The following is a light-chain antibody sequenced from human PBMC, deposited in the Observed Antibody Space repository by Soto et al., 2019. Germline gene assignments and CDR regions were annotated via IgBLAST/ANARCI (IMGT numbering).Light chain of an antibody. CDR3: CSYAGSPHVV. CDR1: SSDVGGYNY. CDR2: DVS. V-gene: IGLV2-11*01. Sequence: QSALTQPRSVSGSPGQSVTISCTGTSSDVGGYNYVSWYKQHPGKAPKLMIYDVSKRPSGVPDRFSGSKSGNTASLTISGLQAEDEADYYCCSYAGSPHVVFGGGTKLTVL. J-gene: IGLJ2*01.